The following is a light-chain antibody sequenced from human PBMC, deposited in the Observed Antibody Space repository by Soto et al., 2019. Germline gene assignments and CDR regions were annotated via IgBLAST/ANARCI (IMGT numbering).Light chain of an antibody. J-gene: IGKJ4*01. V-gene: IGKV1D-12*01. Sequence: DIQMTQSPSSVSASVGDRVIITCRSSQGISDWFAWYQQKPEKAPQLLIYAASRLQLGVPSRFNGSGSGTDFTLTINSLQPEEFATYYCQQADSFPLTLGGGTQVEIK. CDR1: QGISDW. CDR2: AAS. CDR3: QQADSFPLT.